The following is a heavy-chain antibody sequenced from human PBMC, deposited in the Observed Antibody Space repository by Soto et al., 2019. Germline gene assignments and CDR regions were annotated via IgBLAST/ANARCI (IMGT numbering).Heavy chain of an antibody. CDR2: IWYDGSNK. Sequence: GGSLRLSCAASGFTFSSYGMHWVRQAPGKGLEWVAVIWYDGSNKYYADSVKGRFTIARDNSKNTLYLQMNSRRAEDTAVYYCAREERSSSWYRGSYYYYGMDVWGQGTTVTVSS. J-gene: IGHJ6*02. CDR3: AREERSSSWYRGSYYYYGMDV. D-gene: IGHD6-13*01. V-gene: IGHV3-33*01. CDR1: GFTFSSYG.